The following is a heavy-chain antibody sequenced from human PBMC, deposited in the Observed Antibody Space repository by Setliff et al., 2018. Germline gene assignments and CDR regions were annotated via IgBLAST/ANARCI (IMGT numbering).Heavy chain of an antibody. V-gene: IGHV1-46*01. Sequence: ASVKVSCKASGYTFTNHYMHWVRQAPGQGLEWMGMINPGGGSTTYAQKFQGRVTMTRDTSTSTVYMELSSLTSEDTAVYYCAREGVHTRSSTDYHYYMDVWGRGITVTVSS. CDR1: GYTFTNHY. CDR2: INPGGGST. CDR3: AREGVHTRSSTDYHYYMDV. D-gene: IGHD1-26*01. J-gene: IGHJ6*03.